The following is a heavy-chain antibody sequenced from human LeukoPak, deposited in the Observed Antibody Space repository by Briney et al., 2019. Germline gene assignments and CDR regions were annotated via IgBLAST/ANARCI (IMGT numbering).Heavy chain of an antibody. D-gene: IGHD6-19*01. CDR3: ARSVAVAGTRDY. CDR2: MNPNSGNT. V-gene: IGHV1-8*01. CDR1: EYTSTSKE. J-gene: IGHJ4*02. Sequence: ASVKVSYKATEYTSTSKERNWVPKAPGQGLKWMGWMNPNSGNTGYAQKFQGRVTMTRNTSISTAYMELSSLRSEDTAVYYCARSVAVAGTRDYWGQGTLVTVSS.